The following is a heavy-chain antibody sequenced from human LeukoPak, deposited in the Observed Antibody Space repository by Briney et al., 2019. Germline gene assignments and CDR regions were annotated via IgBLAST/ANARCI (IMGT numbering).Heavy chain of an antibody. J-gene: IGHJ5*02. V-gene: IGHV4-31*03. CDR1: AGSISSGGYY. CDR2: IYYSGST. Sequence: SETLSLTCTVSAGSISSGGYYWSWIRQHPGKGLEWIGYIYYSGSTYYNPSLKSRVTISVDTSKNQFSLKLTSVTAADTAVYYCARGVLPAPNWFDPWGQGTLVTVSS. CDR3: ARGVLPAPNWFDP. D-gene: IGHD2-2*01.